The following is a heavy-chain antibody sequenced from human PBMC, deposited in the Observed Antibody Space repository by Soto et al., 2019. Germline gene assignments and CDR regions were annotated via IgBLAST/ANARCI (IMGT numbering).Heavy chain of an antibody. CDR1: GYTFTSYC. CDR3: ARVQGGSGFLPRDY. Sequence: ASVKVSCKSSGYTFTSYCISWGRQAPGQGLEWMGWISAYNGNTNYAQKLQGRVTMTTDTSTSTAYMELRSLRSDDTAVYYCARVQGGSGFLPRDYWGQGTLVTVSS. V-gene: IGHV1-18*04. CDR2: ISAYNGNT. D-gene: IGHD3-10*01. J-gene: IGHJ4*02.